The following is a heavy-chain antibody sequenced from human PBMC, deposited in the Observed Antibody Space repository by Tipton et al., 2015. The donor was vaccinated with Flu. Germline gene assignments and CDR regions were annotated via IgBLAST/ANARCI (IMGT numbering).Heavy chain of an antibody. V-gene: IGHV3-33*06. D-gene: IGHD3-16*01. CDR1: GFTFSSYE. CDR3: AKGLGV. J-gene: IGHJ6*02. CDR2: IWYDGSNK. Sequence: SLRLSCAASGFTFSSYEMNWVRQAPGKGLEWVAVIWYDGSNKYYADSVKGRFTISRDNSKNTLYLQMNSLRAEDTAVYYCAKGLGVWGQGTTVTVSS.